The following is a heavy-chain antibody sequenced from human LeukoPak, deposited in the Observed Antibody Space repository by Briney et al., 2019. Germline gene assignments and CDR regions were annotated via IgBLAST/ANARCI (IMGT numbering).Heavy chain of an antibody. V-gene: IGHV1-69*04. CDR1: GGTFSSYA. CDR2: IIPILGIA. J-gene: IGHJ6*02. CDR3: ARARIAAAGISYYYGMDV. Sequence: GASVKVSCKASGGTFSSYAISWVRQAPGQGLEWMGRIIPILGIANYAQKFQGRVTITADKSTSTAYMELSSLRSEDTAVYYCARARIAAAGISYYYGMDVWGQGTTVTVSS. D-gene: IGHD6-13*01.